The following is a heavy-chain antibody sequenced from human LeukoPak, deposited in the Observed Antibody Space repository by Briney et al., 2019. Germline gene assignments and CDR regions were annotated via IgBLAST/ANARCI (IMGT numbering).Heavy chain of an antibody. Sequence: ASVKVSCKASGGTFSSYTISWVRQAPGQGLEWMGRIIPILGIANYAQKFQGRVTITADKSTSTAYMELSSLRSEDTAVYYCATPGEDTAMFVWSAFDYWGQGTLVTVSS. V-gene: IGHV1-69*02. CDR2: IIPILGIA. CDR1: GGTFSSYT. J-gene: IGHJ4*02. CDR3: ATPGEDTAMFVWSAFDY. D-gene: IGHD5-18*01.